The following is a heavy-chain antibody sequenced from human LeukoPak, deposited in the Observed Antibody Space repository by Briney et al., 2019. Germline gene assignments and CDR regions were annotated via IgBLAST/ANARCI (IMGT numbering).Heavy chain of an antibody. V-gene: IGHV1-2*02. Sequence: ASVKVSCKASGYTFTGHYMHWVRQAPGQGLEWMGWINPNSGGTSYAQNFQGRVTMTRDTSISTSHMELIGLTSDDTAVYYCAENRGSERTFDLWGQGTMVTVSS. J-gene: IGHJ3*01. CDR2: INPNSGGT. CDR3: AENRGSERTFDL. CDR1: GYTFTGHY. D-gene: IGHD3-10*01.